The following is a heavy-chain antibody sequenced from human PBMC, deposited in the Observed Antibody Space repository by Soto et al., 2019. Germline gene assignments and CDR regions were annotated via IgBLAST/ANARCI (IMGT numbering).Heavy chain of an antibody. CDR2: MNPNSGNT. CDR1: GYTLTSYD. CDR3: ARVAQLWPYYYYYMDV. D-gene: IGHD5-18*01. V-gene: IGHV1-8*01. J-gene: IGHJ6*03. Sequence: ASVKVSCKDSGYTLTSYDINWVRQATGQGLEWMGWMNPNSGNTGYAQKFQGRVTMTRNTSISTAYMELSSLRSEDTAVYYCARVAQLWPYYYYYMDVWGKGTTVTVSS.